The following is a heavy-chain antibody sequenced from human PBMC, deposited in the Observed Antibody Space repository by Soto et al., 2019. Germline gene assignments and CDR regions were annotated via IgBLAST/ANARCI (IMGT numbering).Heavy chain of an antibody. CDR1: GGSISSSSYY. V-gene: IGHV4-39*07. J-gene: IGHJ4*02. D-gene: IGHD5-12*01. CDR2: INHSGST. CDR3: ARADVDIVATIRGHYFDY. Sequence: SETLSLTCTVSGGSISSSSYYWGWLRQPPGKGLEWIGRINHSGSTNYNPSLKSRVTISVDTSKNQFSLKLSSVTAADTAVYYCARADVDIVATIRGHYFDYWGQGTLVTVSS.